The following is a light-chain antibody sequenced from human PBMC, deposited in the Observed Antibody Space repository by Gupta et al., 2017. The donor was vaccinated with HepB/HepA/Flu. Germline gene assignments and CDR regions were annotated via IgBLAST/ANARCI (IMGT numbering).Light chain of an antibody. V-gene: IGLV1-40*01. CDR1: SSNIGAGYY. CDR3: QSYDSSLTDCV. CDR2: KNN. J-gene: IGLJ1*01. Sequence: SVLMQPPSVSRAPGRRVTISCPGSSSNIGAGYYVHWYQQLPGTAPKLLIYKNNNRPSGVPDRFSASKSGTSASLAITGLQTEDETDYYCQSYDSSLTDCVFGTVTMFTVL.